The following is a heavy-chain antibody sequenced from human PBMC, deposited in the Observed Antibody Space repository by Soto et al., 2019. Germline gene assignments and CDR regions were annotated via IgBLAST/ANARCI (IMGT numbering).Heavy chain of an antibody. CDR3: ARLQLWLSRNWFDP. Sequence: SETLSLTCAVYGGSFSGYYLSWIRQPPGKGLEWIGEINHSGSTNYNPSLKSRVTISVDTSKNQFSLKLSSVTAADTAVYYCARLQLWLSRNWFDPWGQGTLVTVSS. CDR1: GGSFSGYY. V-gene: IGHV4-34*01. D-gene: IGHD5-18*01. J-gene: IGHJ5*02. CDR2: INHSGST.